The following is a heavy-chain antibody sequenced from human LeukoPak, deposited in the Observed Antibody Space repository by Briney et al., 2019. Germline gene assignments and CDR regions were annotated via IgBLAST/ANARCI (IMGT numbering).Heavy chain of an antibody. D-gene: IGHD7-27*01. CDR2: IYYSGST. CDR3: ARDRGLTGDLYYCYGMDV. Sequence: PSQTLSLTCTVSGGSISSGGYYWSWIRQHPGKGLEWIGYIYYSGSTYYNPSLKSRVTISVDTSKNQFSLKLSSVTAADTAVYYCARDRGLTGDLYYCYGMDVWGQGTTVTVSS. V-gene: IGHV4-31*03. CDR1: GGSISSGGYY. J-gene: IGHJ6*02.